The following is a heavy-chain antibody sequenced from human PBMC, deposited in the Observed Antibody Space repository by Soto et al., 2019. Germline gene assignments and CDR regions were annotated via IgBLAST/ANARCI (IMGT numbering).Heavy chain of an antibody. D-gene: IGHD1-26*01. CDR2: IYYSGST. CDR1: GGSISAFY. J-gene: IGHJ5*02. CDR3: ARVGSGSYYDFNWFDP. V-gene: IGHV4-59*01. Sequence: SETLSLTCTFSGGSISAFYWCWIRQPPGKGLEWIGHIYYSGSTNYSPSLKSRVTISIDTSKRQFSLKLRSVTAADTAVYYCARVGSGSYYDFNWFDPWGQGKVVTVSS.